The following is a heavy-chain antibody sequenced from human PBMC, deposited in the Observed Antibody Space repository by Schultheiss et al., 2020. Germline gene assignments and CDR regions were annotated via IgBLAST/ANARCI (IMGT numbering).Heavy chain of an antibody. CDR2: ISSSSSYI. J-gene: IGHJ4*02. D-gene: IGHD6-19*01. V-gene: IGHV3-21*04. Sequence: WGSLRLSCAASGFTFDDYAMHWVRQAPGTGLEWVSSISSSSSYIYYADSVKGRFTISRDNAKNSLYLQMNSLRAEDTAVYYCAREGYSSGPLDYWGQGTLVTVSS. CDR3: AREGYSSGPLDY. CDR1: GFTFDDYA.